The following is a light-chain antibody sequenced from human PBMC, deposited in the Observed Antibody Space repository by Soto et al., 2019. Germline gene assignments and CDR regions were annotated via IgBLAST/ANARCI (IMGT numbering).Light chain of an antibody. CDR3: LQRSGWPWT. CDR2: DAS. J-gene: IGKJ1*01. CDR1: QSVSSY. Sequence: EIVLTQSPATLSLSPGERATLSCRASQSVSSYLAWYQQKPGQAPRLLIYDASNRATDIPARFSGSGSGTDFTITISSLAPEDFAVYYCLQRSGWPWTFGQGTKVEIK. V-gene: IGKV3-11*01.